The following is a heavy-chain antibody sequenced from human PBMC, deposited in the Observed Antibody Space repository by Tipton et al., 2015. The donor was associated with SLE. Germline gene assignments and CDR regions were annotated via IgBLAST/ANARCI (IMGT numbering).Heavy chain of an antibody. CDR3: AKDVGQWLGLDY. J-gene: IGHJ4*02. CDR2: ISGSGGST. CDR1: GFTFSSYA. D-gene: IGHD6-19*01. V-gene: IGHV3-23*01. Sequence: GSLRLSCAASGFTFSSYAMSWVRQAPGKGLEWVSAISGSGGSTYYADSVKGRFTISRGNSKNTLYLQMNSLRAEDTAVYYCAKDVGQWLGLDYWGQGTLVTVSS.